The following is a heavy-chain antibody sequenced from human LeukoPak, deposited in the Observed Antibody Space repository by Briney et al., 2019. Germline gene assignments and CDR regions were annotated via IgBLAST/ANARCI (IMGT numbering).Heavy chain of an antibody. J-gene: IGHJ3*02. D-gene: IGHD1-26*01. Sequence: GGSLRLSCAASGFTFSSYAMHWVRQAPGKGLEWVTVISYDGSNQYYVDSVKGRFTISRDNSKNTLYLQMNSLRAEDTAVYYCARVVRIVGAPGAFDIWGQGTMVTVSS. CDR1: GFTFSSYA. CDR2: ISYDGSNQ. V-gene: IGHV3-30*03. CDR3: ARVVRIVGAPGAFDI.